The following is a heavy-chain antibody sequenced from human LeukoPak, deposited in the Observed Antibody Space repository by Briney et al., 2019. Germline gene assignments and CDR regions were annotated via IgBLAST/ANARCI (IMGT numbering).Heavy chain of an antibody. CDR3: ARERELGGYYFDY. Sequence: SETLSLTCTVSGGSISSSSYYWGWIRQPPGKGLEWIGSIYYSGSTYYNPSLKSRVTISVDTSKNQFSLKLSSVTAADTAVYYCARERELGGYYFDYWGQGTLVTVSS. CDR2: IYYSGST. J-gene: IGHJ4*02. D-gene: IGHD1-26*01. CDR1: GGSISSSSYY. V-gene: IGHV4-39*07.